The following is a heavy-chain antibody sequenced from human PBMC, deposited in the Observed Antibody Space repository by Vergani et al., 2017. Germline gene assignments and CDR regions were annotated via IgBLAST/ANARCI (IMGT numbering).Heavy chain of an antibody. V-gene: IGHV1-18*01. CDR1: GYTFTSYG. D-gene: IGHD5-18*01. CDR3: AGGGFCRGYSCNSSYGDDFYYYGMDV. CDR2: ISSYNDHT. J-gene: IGHJ6*02. Sequence: QVQLVQSGTEVRKPGASVKVSCKASGYTFTSYGLSWVRQAPGQGLEWMGWISSYNDHTNYAQKFRGRVTMTTDTSTKTAYIELRSLRSDDTAVYYCAGGGFCRGYSCNSSYGDDFYYYGMDVWGQGTTVIVSS.